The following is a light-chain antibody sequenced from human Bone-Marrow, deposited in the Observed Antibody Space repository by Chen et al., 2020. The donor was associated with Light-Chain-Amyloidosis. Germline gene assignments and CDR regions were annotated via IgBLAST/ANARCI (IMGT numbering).Light chain of an antibody. V-gene: IGLV3-21*02. CDR3: QVWDRSSDRPV. CDR2: DDS. CDR1: NIGSTS. J-gene: IGLJ3*02. Sequence: SYVLTQPSSVSVAPGQTATIACGGNNIGSTSVHWYQQTPGQAPLLVVYDDSDRPSGIPERLSGSTSGNPATLTISRVEAGDEADYYCQVWDRSSDRPVFGGGTTLTVL.